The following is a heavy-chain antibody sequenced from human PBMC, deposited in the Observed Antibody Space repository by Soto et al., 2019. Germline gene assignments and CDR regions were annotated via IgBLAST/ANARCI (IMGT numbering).Heavy chain of an antibody. CDR3: EKVTGRDCYTHFFGF. CDR2: LNGNGKNT. J-gene: IGHJ4*02. Sequence: EMLLLASGGGSIQPGGSLRLSCVASGFTFEGTAMGWVRQAPGKGLEWVADLNGNGKNTHYADSVKGRFTISRDNSKNTVYLHMGSLRAEDTAVYYCEKVTGRDCYTHFFGFWGQGTLVAVSS. V-gene: IGHV3-23*01. CDR1: GFTFEGTA. D-gene: IGHD2-21*02.